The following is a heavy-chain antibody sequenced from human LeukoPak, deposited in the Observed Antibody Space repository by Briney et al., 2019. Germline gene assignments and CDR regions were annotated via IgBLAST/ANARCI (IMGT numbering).Heavy chain of an antibody. V-gene: IGHV6-1*01. CDR1: GDSVSSNSAG. CDR2: AYYRSKWYN. Sequence: SQTLSLTCAISGDSVSSNSAGWSWIRQSPSRGLEWLGRAYYRSKWYNDYAVSVKSRITINPDTSKNQFSLQLNSVTPVDTAVYYCARGGGAIATWGQGTLVTVSS. CDR3: ARGGGAIAT. D-gene: IGHD3-16*01. J-gene: IGHJ5*02.